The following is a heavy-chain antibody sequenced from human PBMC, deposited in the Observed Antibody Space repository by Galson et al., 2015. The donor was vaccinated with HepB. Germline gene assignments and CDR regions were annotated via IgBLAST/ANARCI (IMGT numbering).Heavy chain of an antibody. Sequence: LSLTCTVNGGSFSGYYRSWFRQSPGKGLEWIGEINRSGNTNYNPSLKSRVTISVDTSKKHVSLKVTSVTAADTAVYYCAGEIGNSWYSNWGQGALVTVSS. CDR2: INRSGNT. CDR3: AGEIGNSWYSN. V-gene: IGHV4-34*01. CDR1: GGSFSGYY. D-gene: IGHD6-13*01. J-gene: IGHJ4*02.